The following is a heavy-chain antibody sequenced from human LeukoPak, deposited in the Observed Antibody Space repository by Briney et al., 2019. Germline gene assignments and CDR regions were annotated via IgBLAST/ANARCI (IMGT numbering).Heavy chain of an antibody. Sequence: SETLSLTCTVSGGSISSSSYHWGWIRQPPGKGLEWIGSIYYSGSTYYNPSLKSRVTISVDTSKNQFSLKLSSVTAADTAVYYCARTGGRGSDLTGYHDYWGQGALVTVSS. V-gene: IGHV4-39*01. D-gene: IGHD3-9*01. CDR1: GGSISSSSYH. CDR3: ARTGGRGSDLTGYHDY. J-gene: IGHJ4*02. CDR2: IYYSGST.